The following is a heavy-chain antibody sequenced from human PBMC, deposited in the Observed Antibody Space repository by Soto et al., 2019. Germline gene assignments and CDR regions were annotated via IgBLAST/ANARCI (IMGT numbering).Heavy chain of an antibody. Sequence: SETLSLTCAVYGGSFSGYYWSWIRQPPGKGLEWIGEINHSGSTNYNPSLKSRVTISVDTSKNQFSLKLSSVTAADTAVYYCARGRGGYCSSTSCYNNWFDPWGQGTLVTVSS. CDR2: INHSGST. CDR1: GGSFSGYY. CDR3: ARGRGGYCSSTSCYNNWFDP. V-gene: IGHV4-34*01. J-gene: IGHJ5*02. D-gene: IGHD2-2*02.